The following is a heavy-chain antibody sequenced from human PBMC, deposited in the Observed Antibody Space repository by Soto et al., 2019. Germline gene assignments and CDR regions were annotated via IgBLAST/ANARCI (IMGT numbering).Heavy chain of an antibody. D-gene: IGHD2-15*01. V-gene: IGHV1-18*04. CDR2: ISAYNGNT. CDR1: GYTFTSYG. Sequence: QVPLVQSGAEVKKPGASVKVSCKASGYTFTSYGISWVRQAPGQGLEWMGWISAYNGNTNYAQKLQGRVTMTTDTSTSTAYMELRSLRSDDTAVYYCARADVVVVAAPYFDYWGQGTLVTVSS. J-gene: IGHJ4*02. CDR3: ARADVVVVAAPYFDY.